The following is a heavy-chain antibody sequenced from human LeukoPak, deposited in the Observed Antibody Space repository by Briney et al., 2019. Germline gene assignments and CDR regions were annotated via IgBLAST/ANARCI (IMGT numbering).Heavy chain of an antibody. J-gene: IGHJ6*04. Sequence: SVTVSCKASGGTFGTYAITWVRQAPGKGLEWMGGIIPFYGITNYAENFQGRVTITADKSTNTAYMEVNSLKSEDTAVYFCARCIQLERRGEYYYYYGMDVWGRGTTVTVSS. CDR3: ARCIQLERRGEYYYYYGMDV. CDR2: IIPFYGIT. D-gene: IGHD1-1*01. V-gene: IGHV1-69*17. CDR1: GGTFGTYA.